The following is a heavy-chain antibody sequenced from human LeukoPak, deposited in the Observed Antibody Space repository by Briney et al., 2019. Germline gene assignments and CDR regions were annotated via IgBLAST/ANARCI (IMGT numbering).Heavy chain of an antibody. CDR1: VFTLSDHY. CDR2: TRNKANSYTT. Sequence: GGSLRLSCAASVFTLSDHYMGWVRQAPGKGLGWGGRTRNKANSYTTEYAASVKGRFTISRDDSKNSLYLQMNSLKTEDTAVYYCAREGLGARDFDYWGQGTLVTVSS. CDR3: AREGLGARDFDY. J-gene: IGHJ4*02. D-gene: IGHD1-26*01. V-gene: IGHV3-72*01.